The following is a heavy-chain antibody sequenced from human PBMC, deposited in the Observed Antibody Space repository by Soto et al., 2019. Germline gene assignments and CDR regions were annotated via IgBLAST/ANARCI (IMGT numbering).Heavy chain of an antibody. CDR2: VIPIFGTP. V-gene: IGHV1-69*01. J-gene: IGHJ4*02. Sequence: QVQLVQSGAEVKKPGSSVKVSCKPSGGSFNSYSMSWVRQAPGQGLEWMGYVIPIFGTPTYAQTFKGRVSISADLSTNTVYMELTSLKFEDTAVYFCAREWANSSGYPFDIWGPGTLVAVSS. D-gene: IGHD3-22*01. CDR3: AREWANSSGYPFDI. CDR1: GGSFNSYS.